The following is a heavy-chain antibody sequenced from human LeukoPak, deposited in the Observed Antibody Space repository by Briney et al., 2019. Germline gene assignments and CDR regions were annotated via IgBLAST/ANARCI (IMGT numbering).Heavy chain of an antibody. D-gene: IGHD2-2*01. V-gene: IGHV4-61*05. J-gene: IGHJ5*02. CDR2: IYYSGST. Sequence: PSETLSLTCTVSGGSISSSSYYWSWIRQPPGKGLEWIGYIYYSGSTNYNPSLKSRVTISVDKSKNQFSLKLNSVTAADTAVYYCARDYCTSTTCPNWFDPWGQGTLVTVSS. CDR3: ARDYCTSTTCPNWFDP. CDR1: GGSISSSSYY.